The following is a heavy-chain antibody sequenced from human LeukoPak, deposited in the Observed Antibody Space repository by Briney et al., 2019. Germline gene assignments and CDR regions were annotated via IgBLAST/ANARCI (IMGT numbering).Heavy chain of an antibody. CDR2: ISWNSGSI. J-gene: IGHJ3*02. CDR3: AKDSSGWPGNPNAFDI. CDR1: GFTFDDYA. V-gene: IGHV3-9*01. D-gene: IGHD6-19*01. Sequence: GGSLRLSCAASGFTFDDYAMHWVRQAPGKGLEWVSGISWNSGSIGYADSVKGRFTISRDNAKNSLYLQMNSLRAEDTALYYCAKDSSGWPGNPNAFDIWGQGTMVTVSS.